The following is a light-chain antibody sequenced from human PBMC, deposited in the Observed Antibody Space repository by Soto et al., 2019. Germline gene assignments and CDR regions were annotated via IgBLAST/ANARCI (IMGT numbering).Light chain of an antibody. J-gene: IGKJ5*01. CDR2: KAS. Sequence: DIQVTQSPSTLSGSVGDRVTITCRASQTISSWLAWYQQKPGKDPKLLIYKASTLKSGVPSRFSGSGSGTEFTLTISSLQPDEFATYYCKQYNSYSITFGQGTRLEIK. V-gene: IGKV1-5*03. CDR3: KQYNSYSIT. CDR1: QTISSW.